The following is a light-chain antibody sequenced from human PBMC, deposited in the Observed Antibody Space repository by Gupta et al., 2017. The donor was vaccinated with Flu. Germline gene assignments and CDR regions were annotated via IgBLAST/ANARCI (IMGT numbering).Light chain of an antibody. J-gene: IGLJ2*01. CDR2: SNN. CDR1: SPNSESKT. V-gene: IGLV1-44*01. Sequence: QSVLTQPPSASGTPGQRVTISCSGSSPNSESKTVNWYQQPPGTAHKLLIYSNNQRPAGVPDRFSGSKSGTSASLAISGLKEEEEADYYCAAEDDSRSVVFGGGTKLTVL. CDR3: AAEDDSRSVV.